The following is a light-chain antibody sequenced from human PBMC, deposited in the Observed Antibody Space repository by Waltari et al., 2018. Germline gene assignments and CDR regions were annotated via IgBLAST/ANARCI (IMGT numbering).Light chain of an antibody. J-gene: IGKJ1*01. V-gene: IGKV3-11*01. Sequence: EIVLTQSPVTLSLSPGERATLSCRASQSVDSYLAWYQQKRGQPPRLLIYDTSNRATGIPARFSGSGSGTDFTLTISSLEPEDFALYFCQQRSNWPVTFGQGTRVETK. CDR1: QSVDSY. CDR2: DTS. CDR3: QQRSNWPVT.